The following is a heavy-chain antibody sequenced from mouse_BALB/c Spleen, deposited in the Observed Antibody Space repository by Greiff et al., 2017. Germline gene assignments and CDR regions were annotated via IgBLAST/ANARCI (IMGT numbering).Heavy chain of an antibody. D-gene: IGHD1-1*01. V-gene: IGHV14-3*02. Sequence: VQLQQSGAELVKPGASVKLSCTASGFNIKDTYMHWVKQRPEQGLEWIGRIDPANGNTKYDPKFQGKATITADTSSNTAYLQLSSLTSEDTAVYYCARSLYYYGSYFDYWGQGTTLTVSS. CDR3: ARSLYYYGSYFDY. CDR1: GFNIKDTY. J-gene: IGHJ2*01. CDR2: IDPANGNT.